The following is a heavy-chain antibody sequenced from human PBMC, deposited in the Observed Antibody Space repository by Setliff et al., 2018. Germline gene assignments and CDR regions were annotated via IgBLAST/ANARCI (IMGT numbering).Heavy chain of an antibody. CDR1: GGSISSGGYY. J-gene: IGHJ3*02. Sequence: SETLSLTCTVSGGSISSGGYYWSWIRQHPGKGLEWIGYIYSIGSATYNPSLKGRVTISLDRSENEFSLNLTSVTAADTAVYFCAREPSPSDALDIWGQGTMVTVSS. V-gene: IGHV4-31*03. CDR2: IYSIGSA. CDR3: AREPSPSDALDI.